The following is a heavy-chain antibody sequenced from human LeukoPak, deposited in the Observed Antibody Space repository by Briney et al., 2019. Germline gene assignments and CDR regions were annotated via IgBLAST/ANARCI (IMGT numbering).Heavy chain of an antibody. CDR2: ISSSGSTI. Sequence: GGSLRLSCAASGFTFSSYEMNWVRQAPGKGLEWVSYISSSGSTIYYADSVKGRFTISRDNAKNSLYLQMNSLRAEDTAVYYCVKDGGIYPAWYFDCWGQGTLVTVSS. D-gene: IGHD1-26*01. CDR1: GFTFSSYE. CDR3: VKDGGIYPAWYFDC. V-gene: IGHV3-48*03. J-gene: IGHJ4*02.